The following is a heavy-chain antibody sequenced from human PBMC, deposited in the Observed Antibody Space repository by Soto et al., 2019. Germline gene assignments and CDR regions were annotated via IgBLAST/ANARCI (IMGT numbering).Heavy chain of an antibody. D-gene: IGHD6-6*01. CDR3: ARDPYSSSSSAFDY. CDR2: IWYDGSNK. V-gene: IGHV3-33*01. CDR1: GFTFSSYG. Sequence: QVQLVESGGGVVQPGRSLRLSCAASGFTFSSYGMHWVRQAPGKGLEWVAVIWYDGSNKYYADSVKGRFTISRDNSKNTLYLQMNSLRAEDTAVYYCARDPYSSSSSAFDYWGQGTLVTVSS. J-gene: IGHJ4*02.